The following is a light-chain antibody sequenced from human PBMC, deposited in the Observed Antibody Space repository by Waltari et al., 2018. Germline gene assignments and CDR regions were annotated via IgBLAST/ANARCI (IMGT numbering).Light chain of an antibody. CDR3: QMYVRLPVT. CDR1: QSVGRS. V-gene: IGKV3-20*01. Sequence: EIVLTQSPGTLSLSPGERATLSCRASQSVGRSLAWYQRKPGQAPRLLIYDTSNRATGIPERFSGSGSGTDFSLTISRLEPEDFAVYYCQMYVRLPVTFGQVTKVEIK. CDR2: DTS. J-gene: IGKJ1*01.